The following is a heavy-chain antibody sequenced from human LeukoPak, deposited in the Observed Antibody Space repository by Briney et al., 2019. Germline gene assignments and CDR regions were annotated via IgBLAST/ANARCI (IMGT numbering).Heavy chain of an antibody. V-gene: IGHV1-2*02. CDR1: GYTFTGYY. Sequence: GASVMVSCKASGYTFTGYYMHWVRQAPGQGLEWMGWINPNSGGANYAQKFQGRVTMTRDTSISTAYMELSRLRSDDTAVYYCARSNYILTGYYPGVFDYWGQGTLVTVSS. CDR3: ARSNYILTGYYPGVFDY. D-gene: IGHD3-9*01. J-gene: IGHJ4*02. CDR2: INPNSGGA.